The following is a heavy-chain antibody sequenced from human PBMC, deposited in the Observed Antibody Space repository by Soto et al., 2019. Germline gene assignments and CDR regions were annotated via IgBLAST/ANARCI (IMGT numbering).Heavy chain of an antibody. D-gene: IGHD3-3*01. Sequence: PSETLSLTCAVYGGSFSGYYWSCLRQPPGRGLEWIGEINHSGSTNYNPSLKSPVTISVDTSKNRFSLKLSSVTAADTAVYYCAREVSITIFGVVRSGNGWGQGTKVTVSS. V-gene: IGHV4-34*01. CDR1: GGSFSGYY. CDR2: INHSGST. J-gene: IGHJ6*02. CDR3: AREVSITIFGVVRSGNG.